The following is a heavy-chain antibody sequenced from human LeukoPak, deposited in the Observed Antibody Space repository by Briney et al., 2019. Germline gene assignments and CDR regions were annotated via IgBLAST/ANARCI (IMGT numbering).Heavy chain of an antibody. V-gene: IGHV3-23*01. Sequence: GGSLRLPCAASGFTFSSYGMHWVRQAPGKVLEWVSAISGSGGSTYYADSVKGRFTISRDNSKNTLYLQMNSLRAEDTAVYYCAKDLLDDSSGYYSDYWGQGTLVTVSS. CDR3: AKDLLDDSSGYYSDY. CDR2: ISGSGGST. CDR1: GFTFSSYG. J-gene: IGHJ4*02. D-gene: IGHD3-22*01.